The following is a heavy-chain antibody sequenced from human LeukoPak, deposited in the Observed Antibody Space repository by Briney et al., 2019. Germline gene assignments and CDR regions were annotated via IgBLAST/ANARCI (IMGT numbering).Heavy chain of an antibody. V-gene: IGHV3-23*01. CDR1: GFTFSTFA. CDR3: ARAYDILDY. J-gene: IGHJ4*02. CDR2: IFPSGGEI. D-gene: IGHD3-9*01. Sequence: SGGSLRLSCAASGFTFSTFAMIWVRQPPGKGLEWVSSIFPSGGEIHYADSVRGRFTISRDNSKSTLSLQMNSLRAEDTAVYYWARAYDILDYWGQGTLVTVSS.